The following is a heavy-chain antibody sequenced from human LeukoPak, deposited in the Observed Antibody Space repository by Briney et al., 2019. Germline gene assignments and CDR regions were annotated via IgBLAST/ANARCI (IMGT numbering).Heavy chain of an antibody. J-gene: IGHJ4*02. Sequence: PGGSLRLSCAASGFTFDDYAMHWVRQAPGKGLEWVSGISWNSGSIGYADSVKGRFTISRDNAKKSLYLQMNSLRAEDTAIYYCARDSDVHCSGGSCTNFDSWGQGSLVTVSS. CDR3: ARDSDVHCSGGSCTNFDS. V-gene: IGHV3-9*01. D-gene: IGHD2-15*01. CDR2: ISWNSGSI. CDR1: GFTFDDYA.